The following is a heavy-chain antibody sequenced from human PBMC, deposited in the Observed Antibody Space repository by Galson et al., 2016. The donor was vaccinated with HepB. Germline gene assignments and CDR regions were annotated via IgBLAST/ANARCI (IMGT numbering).Heavy chain of an antibody. V-gene: IGHV4-39*01. CDR1: NGSISSNNFY. CDR3: AAFFDYLLYPCDS. Sequence: SETLSLTCTVSNGSISSNNFYWGWIRQPPGKGLEWVGTIYYTGSTYYNPSLKPRVTISADSSKNQFSLKLYSVTAADTAVYYCAAFFDYLLYPCDSWGQGTLVTVAS. D-gene: IGHD3-9*01. J-gene: IGHJ4*02. CDR2: IYYTGST.